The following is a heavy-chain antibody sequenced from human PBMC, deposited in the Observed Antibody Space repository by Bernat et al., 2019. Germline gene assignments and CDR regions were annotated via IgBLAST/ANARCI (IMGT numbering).Heavy chain of an antibody. CDR2: ISSSSSYT. CDR1: GFTFSDYY. D-gene: IGHD5-12*01. V-gene: IGHV3-11*05. J-gene: IGHJ4*02. Sequence: QVQLVESGGGLVKPGGSLRLSCAASGFTFSDYYMSWIRQAPGKGLDWVSYISSSSSYTNYADSVKGRFTISRDNSKNTLYLQMNSLRAEDTAVYYCAKEEGVATRAFDYWGQGTLVTVSS. CDR3: AKEEGVATRAFDY.